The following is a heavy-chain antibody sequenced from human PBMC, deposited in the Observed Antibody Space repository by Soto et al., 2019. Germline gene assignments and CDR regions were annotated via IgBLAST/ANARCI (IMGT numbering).Heavy chain of an antibody. CDR3: ARDLGWVQGFDS. CDR2: IKQDGGEK. J-gene: IGHJ4*02. Sequence: EVQLVESGGGLVQPGGPRGPPGPPPGPVSRTYGLVWAPQPPGRGLEWVANIKQDGGEKYYVDSVKGRFTISRENAKNSLHLQMDSLRAEDTAVYFCARDLGWVQGFDSWGQGTLVTVSS. V-gene: IGHV3-7*01. CDR1: GPVSRTYG. D-gene: IGHD1-1*01.